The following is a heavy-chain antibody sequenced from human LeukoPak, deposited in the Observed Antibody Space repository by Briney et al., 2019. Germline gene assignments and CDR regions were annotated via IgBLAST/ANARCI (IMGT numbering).Heavy chain of an antibody. V-gene: IGHV3-74*01. CDR1: GVTFSSHS. CDR2: ISRDGTST. D-gene: IGHD2-15*01. Sequence: GGSLRLSCAASGVTFSSHSMHWVRQAPGKGLVWVSGISRDGTSTNCADAVKGRFTISRDNAKNTLYLQMNSLRVEDTAVYSCARGWYGPDPCGQGTLVTVSS. J-gene: IGHJ5*02. CDR3: ARGWYGPDP.